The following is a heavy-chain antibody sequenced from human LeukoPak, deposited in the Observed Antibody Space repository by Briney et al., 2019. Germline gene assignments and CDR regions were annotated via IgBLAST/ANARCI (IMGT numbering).Heavy chain of an antibody. CDR1: GGSISSYY. V-gene: IGHV4-59*08. J-gene: IGHJ3*02. CDR3: ARSPAYRDAFDI. CDR2: IYYSGST. Sequence: SETLSLTCTVSGGSISSYYWSWIRQPPGKGLEWIGYIYYSGSTNYNPSLKSRVTISVDTSKNQFSLKLSSVTAEDTAVYYCARSPAYRDAFDIWGQGTMVTVSS.